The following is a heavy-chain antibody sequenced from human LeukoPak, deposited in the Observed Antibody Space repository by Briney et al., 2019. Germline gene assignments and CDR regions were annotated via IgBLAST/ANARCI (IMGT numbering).Heavy chain of an antibody. CDR3: TKAKYYHFDY. V-gene: IGHV3-23*01. J-gene: IGHJ4*02. CDR1: GFTFGSYG. Sequence: GGSLRLSCVASGFTFGSYGMSWVRQAPGKGLEWVSAISGSVDSTYYADSVRGRFTISKDVSKNTLFLQMNSLRAEDTALYYCTKAKYYHFDYWGQGTLVTVSS. CDR2: ISGSVDST. D-gene: IGHD3-16*01.